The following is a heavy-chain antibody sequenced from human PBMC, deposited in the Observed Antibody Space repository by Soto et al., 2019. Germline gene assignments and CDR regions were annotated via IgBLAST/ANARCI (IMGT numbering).Heavy chain of an antibody. V-gene: IGHV4-34*01. D-gene: IGHD4-17*01. CDR1: GGSFSGYY. CDR2: INHSGST. CDR3: ARGGDYRGRRRNYPYCYFQAV. J-gene: IGHJ6*03. Sequence: PSETLSLTCAVYGGSFSGYYWSWIRQPPGKGLEWIGEINHSGSTNYNPSLKSRVTISVDTSKNQFSLKLSSVTAADTAVYYCARGGDYRGRRRNYPYCYFQAVWGKGTTVTVSS.